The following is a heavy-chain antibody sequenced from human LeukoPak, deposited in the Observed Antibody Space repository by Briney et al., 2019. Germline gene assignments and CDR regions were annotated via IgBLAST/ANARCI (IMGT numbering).Heavy chain of an antibody. CDR1: GFTFSSYW. Sequence: GSLRLSCAASGFTFSSYWMSWVRQAPGKGLEWVANIKQDGSEKYYVDSVKGRFTISRDNAKNSLYLQMNSLRAEDTAVYYCARDPHYGYNQFDYWGQGTLVTVSS. CDR3: ARDPHYGYNQFDY. CDR2: IKQDGSEK. J-gene: IGHJ4*02. D-gene: IGHD5-24*01. V-gene: IGHV3-7*01.